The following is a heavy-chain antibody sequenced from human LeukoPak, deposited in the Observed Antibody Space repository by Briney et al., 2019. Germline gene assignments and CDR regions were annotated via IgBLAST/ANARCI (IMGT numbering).Heavy chain of an antibody. CDR1: GFTFSSYE. Sequence: PGGSLRLSCAASGFTFSSYEMNWVRQAPGKGLEWVSYISSSGSTIYYADSVKGRFTISRDNAKNSLYLQMNSLRAEDTAVYYCAGGIGGGSRNRKRLVVIPGEAPLTYYYYGMDVWGQGTTVTVSS. CDR2: ISSSGSTI. V-gene: IGHV3-48*03. D-gene: IGHD3-22*01. CDR3: AGGIGGGSRNRKRLVVIPGEAPLTYYYYGMDV. J-gene: IGHJ6*02.